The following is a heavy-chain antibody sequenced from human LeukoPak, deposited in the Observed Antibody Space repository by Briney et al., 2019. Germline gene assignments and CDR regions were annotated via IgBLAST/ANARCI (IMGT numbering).Heavy chain of an antibody. Sequence: GGSPRLSCAASGFTVSSYAMSWVRQAPGKGLEWVSGISGGGGSTYYADSVKGRFTISRDNSKNTLYLQVDSLRAEDTAVYYCAKDGRWIQLLFDYWGQGTLVTVSS. CDR2: ISGGGGST. CDR3: AKDGRWIQLLFDY. CDR1: GFTVSSYA. J-gene: IGHJ4*02. D-gene: IGHD5-18*01. V-gene: IGHV3-23*01.